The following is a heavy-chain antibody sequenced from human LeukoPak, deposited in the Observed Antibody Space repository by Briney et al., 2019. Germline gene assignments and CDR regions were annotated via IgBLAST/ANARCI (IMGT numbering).Heavy chain of an antibody. Sequence: GGSLRLSSAASKFTFSNYCMSWVRQAPGKGLQWVANTKQDGSGKYYVDSVKGRFTISRDNAKNSLYLQMNSLRAEDTAVYYCARDPEDYYDSSAYYDSFDIWGQGTMVTVSS. V-gene: IGHV3-7*01. CDR1: KFTFSNYC. J-gene: IGHJ3*02. CDR2: TKQDGSGK. CDR3: ARDPEDYYDSSAYYDSFDI. D-gene: IGHD3-22*01.